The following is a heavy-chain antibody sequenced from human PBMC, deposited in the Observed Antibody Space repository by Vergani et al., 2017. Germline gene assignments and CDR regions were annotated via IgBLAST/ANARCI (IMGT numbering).Heavy chain of an antibody. CDR1: GFTFTNYA. CDR3: ASPQYSSTSGYFQH. D-gene: IGHD6-6*01. V-gene: IGHV3-7*01. J-gene: IGHJ1*01. Sequence: EVQLLVSGGGLVQPGGSLRLSCTVSGFTFTNYAMNWVRHPPGKGLEWVANIKQDGSEKYYVDSVKGRFTISRENAKKSLYLLMNSLRAEDTAVYYCASPQYSSTSGYFQHWSEGTLVTVSS. CDR2: IKQDGSEK.